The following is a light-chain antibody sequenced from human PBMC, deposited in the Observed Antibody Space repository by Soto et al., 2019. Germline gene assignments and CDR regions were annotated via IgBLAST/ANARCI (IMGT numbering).Light chain of an antibody. Sequence: QSVLTQPPSVSAAPGQKVTISCSGSSSNLGNNYVSWYQQLPGTAPKLLIYDNNKRPSGVSDRFSGSKSGNTASLTISGLQAEDEADYYCSSFTSRFTFVFGTVTKLTVL. CDR1: SSNLGNNY. J-gene: IGLJ1*01. CDR2: DNN. V-gene: IGLV1-51*01. CDR3: SSFTSRFTFV.